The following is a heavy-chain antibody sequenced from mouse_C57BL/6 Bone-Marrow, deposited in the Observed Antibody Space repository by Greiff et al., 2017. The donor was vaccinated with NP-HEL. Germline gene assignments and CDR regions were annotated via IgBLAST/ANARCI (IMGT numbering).Heavy chain of an antibody. CDR1: GYTFTSYW. CDR2: IDPSDSYT. V-gene: IGHV1-69*01. Sequence: VQLQQPGAELVMPGASVKLSCKASGYTFTSYWMHWVKQRPGQGLEWIGEIDPSDSYTNYNQKFKGKSTLTVDKSSSTAYMQLSSLTSEDSAVYYCARTRLQFLAWFAYWGQGTLVTVSA. CDR3: ARTRLQFLAWFAY. D-gene: IGHD2-2*01. J-gene: IGHJ3*01.